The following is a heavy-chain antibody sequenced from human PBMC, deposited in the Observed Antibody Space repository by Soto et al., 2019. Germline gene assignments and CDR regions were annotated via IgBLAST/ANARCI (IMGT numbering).Heavy chain of an antibody. CDR1: GGSISSGGYY. D-gene: IGHD1-20*01. CDR2: IYYSGST. CDR3: ARITGAYYFDY. J-gene: IGHJ4*02. Sequence: SETLSLTCTVSGGSISSGGYYWSWIRQHPGKGLEWIGYIYYSGSTYYNPSLKSRVAISVDTSKNQFSLKLSSVTAADTAVYYCARITGAYYFDYWGQGTMVTVYS. V-gene: IGHV4-31*03.